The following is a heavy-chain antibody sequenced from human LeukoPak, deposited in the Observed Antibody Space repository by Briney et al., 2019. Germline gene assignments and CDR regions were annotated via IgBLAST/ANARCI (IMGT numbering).Heavy chain of an antibody. CDR3: AKDSPYYYDSSGYYPGGY. D-gene: IGHD3-22*01. Sequence: PGGSLRLSCAASGFTFSSYGMHWVRQAPGKGLEWVAFIRYDGSNKYYADSVKGRFTISRDNSKNTLYLQMNSLRAEDTAVYYCAKDSPYYYDSSGYYPGGYWGQGTLVTVSS. CDR2: IRYDGSNK. J-gene: IGHJ4*02. CDR1: GFTFSSYG. V-gene: IGHV3-30*02.